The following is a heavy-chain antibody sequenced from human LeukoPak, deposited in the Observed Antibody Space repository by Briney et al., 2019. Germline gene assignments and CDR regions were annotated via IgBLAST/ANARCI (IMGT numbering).Heavy chain of an antibody. J-gene: IGHJ4*02. Sequence: TSETLSLTCTVAGGSISSYYWSWIRQPPGKGLEWIGYIHYSGSTNYNPSLKSRVTISVDTSKNQFSLKLSSVTAADTAVYYCARDPGQQLPFGYFDYWGQGTLVTVSS. D-gene: IGHD6-13*01. CDR1: GGSISSYY. CDR3: ARDPGQQLPFGYFDY. CDR2: IHYSGST. V-gene: IGHV4-59*01.